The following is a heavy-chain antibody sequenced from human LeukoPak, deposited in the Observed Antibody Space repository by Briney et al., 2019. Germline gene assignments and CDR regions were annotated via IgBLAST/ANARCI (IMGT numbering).Heavy chain of an antibody. V-gene: IGHV4-34*01. Sequence: SETLSLTCAVYGGSYSGYYWSWIRHPPGKGLEWIGEINHSGSTNYNPSLKSRVTISVDTSKNQVSLKLTSVTAADTAVYYCARDPEGDDSSWYDYWGQGTLVTVSS. CDR1: GGSYSGYY. J-gene: IGHJ4*02. D-gene: IGHD6-13*01. CDR2: INHSGST. CDR3: ARDPEGDDSSWYDY.